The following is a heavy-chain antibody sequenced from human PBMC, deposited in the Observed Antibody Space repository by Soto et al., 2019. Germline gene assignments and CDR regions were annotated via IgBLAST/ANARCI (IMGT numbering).Heavy chain of an antibody. CDR2: IHHSGST. CDR1: GGSISSGGYS. D-gene: IGHD2-2*01. V-gene: IGHV4-30-2*01. J-gene: IGHJ5*02. CDR3: ARVPDR. Sequence: QLPLQESGSGLVKPSQTLSLTCAVSGGSISSGGYSWSWIRQPPGKGLEWIGYIHHSGSTYYNPSLKSRVTISVDRSKNQFSLKLSSVTAADTAVYYCARVPDRWGQGTLVTVSS.